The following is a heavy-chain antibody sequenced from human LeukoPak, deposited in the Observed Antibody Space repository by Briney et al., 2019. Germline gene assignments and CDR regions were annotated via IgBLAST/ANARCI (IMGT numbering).Heavy chain of an antibody. CDR1: GGSISTSTYC. CDR3: ARLLTSNSGWTPWDY. V-gene: IGHV4-39*01. D-gene: IGHD6-19*01. J-gene: IGHJ4*02. CDR2: IYDSGTT. Sequence: SETLSLTCTVSGGSISTSTYCWGWIRQPPGKGLEWSGVIYDSGTTYYNQSIKTRVTISADTSKTQSSLNVISVNAADTAVYYCARLLTSNSGWTPWDYWGQGTLVTVSS.